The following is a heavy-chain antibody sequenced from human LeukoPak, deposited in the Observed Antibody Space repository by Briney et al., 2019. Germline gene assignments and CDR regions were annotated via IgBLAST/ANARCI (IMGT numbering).Heavy chain of an antibody. Sequence: ASVKVSCKASGYTFTGYYMHWVRQAPGQGLEWMGWINPNSGGTNYAQKFQGRVTMTRDTSISTAYMELSRLRSDDTAVYYCARDPHRIAVAGTGDYYFDYWGQGTLVTVSS. J-gene: IGHJ4*02. CDR1: GYTFTGYY. CDR3: ARDPHRIAVAGTGDYYFDY. D-gene: IGHD6-19*01. CDR2: INPNSGGT. V-gene: IGHV1-2*02.